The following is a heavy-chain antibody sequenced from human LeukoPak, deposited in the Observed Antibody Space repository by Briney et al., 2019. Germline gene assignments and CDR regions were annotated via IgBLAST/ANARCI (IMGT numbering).Heavy chain of an antibody. CDR3: ARAPLLRFGELLYSRPYYFDY. V-gene: IGHV4-34*01. CDR2: INHSGST. Sequence: SETLSLTCAVYGGSFSGHYWSWLRQPPGKGLEWIGEINHSGSTNYNPSLKSRVTISVDTSKNQFSLNLSSVTAADTAVYYCARAPLLRFGELLYSRPYYFDYWGQGALVTVSS. D-gene: IGHD3-10*01. CDR1: GGSFSGHY. J-gene: IGHJ4*02.